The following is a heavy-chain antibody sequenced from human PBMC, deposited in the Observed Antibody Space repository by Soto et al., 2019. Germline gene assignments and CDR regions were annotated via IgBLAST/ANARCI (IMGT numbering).Heavy chain of an antibody. CDR2: IYYSGST. J-gene: IGHJ4*02. V-gene: IGHV4-59*08. D-gene: IGHD5-12*01. CDR3: ARHVTGVATTFDY. CDR1: GGSISSYY. Sequence: SETLSLTCTVSGGSISSYYWSWIRQPPGKGLEWIAYIYYSGSTNYNPSLKSRVTISVDTSKNQGSLKLISVTAADTAVYYCARHVTGVATTFDYWGQGALVTVSS.